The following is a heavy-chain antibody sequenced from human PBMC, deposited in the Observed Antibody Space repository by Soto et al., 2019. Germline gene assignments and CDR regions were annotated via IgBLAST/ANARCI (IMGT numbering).Heavy chain of an antibody. CDR1: GGALSGYY. CDR3: ARVQLLWFGEYYYYYYGMAV. Sequence: XTLSLPCAVYGGALSGYYWGWIRQPTGKALELIGEINHSGSANYNPSLKGRVTISVDTSKKQFSLKPSSVTAADQAVYYCARVQLLWFGEYYYYYYGMAVWGQGTTVTVSS. CDR2: INHSGSA. V-gene: IGHV4-34*01. J-gene: IGHJ6*02. D-gene: IGHD3-10*01.